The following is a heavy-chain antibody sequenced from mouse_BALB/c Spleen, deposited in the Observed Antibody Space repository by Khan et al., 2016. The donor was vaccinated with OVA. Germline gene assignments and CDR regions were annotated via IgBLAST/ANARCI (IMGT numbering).Heavy chain of an antibody. CDR2: ISSGGSYT. CDR1: GFTFSSYG. CDR3: SRQPGYYGSRSYFDY. D-gene: IGHD1-1*01. Sequence: EVELVESGGDPVKPGGSLKLSCAASGFTFSSYGMSWVRRTPDKRLEWVATISSGGSYTYYPDSVKGRFTISRDTAKNTPYLQMSSLKTEDTATYYCSRQPGYYGSRSYFDYWGQGTTLTVSS. J-gene: IGHJ2*01. V-gene: IGHV5-6*01.